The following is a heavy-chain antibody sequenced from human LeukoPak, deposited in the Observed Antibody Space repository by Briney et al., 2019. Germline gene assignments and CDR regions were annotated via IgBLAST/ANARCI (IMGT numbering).Heavy chain of an antibody. CDR2: ISYDGDDK. J-gene: IGHJ3*02. V-gene: IGHV3-30-3*01. CDR1: GFIFSSYA. CDR3: ARPYSGFFDAFDI. Sequence: PGGSLRLSCAASGFIFSSYAIHWVRQAPGKGLEWVAVISYDGDDKFYADSVKGRFTISRDNSKNTLYLQMNSLRAEDTAVYYCARPYSGFFDAFDIWGQGTMVTVSS. D-gene: IGHD3-10*01.